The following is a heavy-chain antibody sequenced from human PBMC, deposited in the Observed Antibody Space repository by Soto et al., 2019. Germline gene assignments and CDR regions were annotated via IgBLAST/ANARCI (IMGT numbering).Heavy chain of an antibody. CDR3: ARLGRRLWFGELLATALLDGMDV. CDR2: ISAYNGNT. V-gene: IGHV1-18*01. CDR1: GYTFTSYG. J-gene: IGHJ6*02. D-gene: IGHD3-10*01. Sequence: GASVKVSCKASGYTFTSYGISWVRQAPGQGLEWMGRISAYNGNTNYAQKLQGRVTMTTDTSTSTAYMELRSLRSDDTAVYYCARLGRRLWFGELLATALLDGMDVWGQGTTVTVSS.